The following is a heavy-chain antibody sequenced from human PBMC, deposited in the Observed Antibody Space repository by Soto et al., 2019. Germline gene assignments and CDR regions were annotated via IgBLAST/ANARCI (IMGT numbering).Heavy chain of an antibody. J-gene: IGHJ4*02. CDR2: IYYSGST. Sequence: SETLSLTCTVSGGSISSYYWSWIRQPPGKGLEWIGYIYYSGSTNYNPSLKSRVTISVDTSKNQFSLKLSSVTAADTAVYYCARGSGEMASNPHFDYWGQGTLVTVSS. CDR1: GGSISSYY. V-gene: IGHV4-59*01. D-gene: IGHD1-26*01. CDR3: ARGSGEMASNPHFDY.